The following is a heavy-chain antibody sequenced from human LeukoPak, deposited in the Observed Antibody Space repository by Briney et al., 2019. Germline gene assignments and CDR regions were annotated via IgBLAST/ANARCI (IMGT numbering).Heavy chain of an antibody. V-gene: IGHV3-30*02. CDR2: IRYDGSNK. Sequence: GGSLRLSCAASGFTFSSYGMHWVRQAPGKGLEWVAFIRYDGSNKYYADSVKGRFTISRDNSKNTLYLQMNSLRAEDTAVYYCAKDVLDCSSTTCYGGDYFYYYMDVWGKGTTVTISS. CDR1: GFTFSSYG. CDR3: AKDVLDCSSTTCYGGDYFYYYMDV. D-gene: IGHD2-2*01. J-gene: IGHJ6*03.